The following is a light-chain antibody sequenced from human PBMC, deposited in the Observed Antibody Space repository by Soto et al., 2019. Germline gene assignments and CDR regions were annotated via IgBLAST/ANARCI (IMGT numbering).Light chain of an antibody. CDR2: DVS. CDR3: SSYAGGNVVV. J-gene: IGLJ2*01. V-gene: IGLV2-8*01. Sequence: QSALTQPPSASGSPGQSVTISCTGTSSDVGGYNYACWYQQYPGKAPKLMIYDVSKRPSGVADRFSGSKLGNTASLTVSGLQAEDEADYYCSSYAGGNVVVFGGGTKVTVL. CDR1: SSDVGGYNY.